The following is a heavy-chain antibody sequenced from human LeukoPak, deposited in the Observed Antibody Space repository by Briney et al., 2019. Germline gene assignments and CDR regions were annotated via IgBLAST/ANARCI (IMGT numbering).Heavy chain of an antibody. Sequence: SETLSLTCTVSGGSISSYYWSWIRQPPGKGLEWIGYIYYSGSTNYNPSLKSRVTISVDTSENQFSLKLSSVTAADTAVYYCARDRSGYSYGIYYYYGMDVWGQGTTVTVSS. V-gene: IGHV4-59*01. D-gene: IGHD5-18*01. J-gene: IGHJ6*02. CDR2: IYYSGST. CDR3: ARDRSGYSYGIYYYYGMDV. CDR1: GGSISSYY.